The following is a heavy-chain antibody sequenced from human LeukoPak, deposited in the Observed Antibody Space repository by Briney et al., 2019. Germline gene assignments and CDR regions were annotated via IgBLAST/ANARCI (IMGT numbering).Heavy chain of an antibody. D-gene: IGHD6-19*01. Sequence: SETLSLTCAVYGGSFSGYYWSWIRQPPGKGLEWIGEINHSGSTNYNPSLKSRVTISVDTSKNQFSLKLSSVTAADTAVYYCARGGLDEGWFDPWGQGTLVTVPS. CDR2: INHSGST. CDR1: GGSFSGYY. CDR3: ARGGLDEGWFDP. J-gene: IGHJ5*02. V-gene: IGHV4-34*01.